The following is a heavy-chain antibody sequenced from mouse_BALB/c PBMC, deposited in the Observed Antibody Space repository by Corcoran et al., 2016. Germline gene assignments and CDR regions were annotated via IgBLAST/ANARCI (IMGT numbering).Heavy chain of an antibody. Sequence: EVQLQQSGAELVKPGASVKLSCTASGFNIKDTYMHWVKQRPEQGLEWIGRIDPANGNTKYDPKFQGKATITADTSYNTAYLQLSSLTYEDKAVYYCARCDWYFDVWCAGTTVTVS. CDR2: IDPANGNT. CDR3: ARCDWYFDV. CDR1: GFNIKDTY. V-gene: IGHV14-3*02. J-gene: IGHJ1*01.